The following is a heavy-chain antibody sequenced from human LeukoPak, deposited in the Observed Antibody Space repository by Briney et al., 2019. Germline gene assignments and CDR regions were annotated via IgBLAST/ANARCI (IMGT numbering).Heavy chain of an antibody. CDR1: GFTFSSYA. CDR3: ATDYGGNSGTDY. D-gene: IGHD4-23*01. V-gene: IGHV3-30*04. Sequence: SGRSLRLSCAASGFTFSSYAMHWVRQAPGKGLEWVTVISYDGSDKYYADSVKGRFTISRDNSKNTPYLQMNSLRLEDTAIYYCATDYGGNSGTDYWGQGTLVTVSS. CDR2: ISYDGSDK. J-gene: IGHJ4*02.